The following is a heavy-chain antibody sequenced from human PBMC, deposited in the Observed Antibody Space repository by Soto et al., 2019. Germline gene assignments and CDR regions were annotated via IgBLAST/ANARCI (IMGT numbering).Heavy chain of an antibody. V-gene: IGHV4-59*01. Sequence: PSETLSLTCTVSGGSISSYYWSWIRQPPGKGLEWIGYIYYSGSTNYNPSLKSRVTISVDTSKNQFSLKLSSVTAADTAAYYCAREYDFQRWFDPWGQGTLVTVSS. CDR1: GGSISSYY. CDR3: AREYDFQRWFDP. CDR2: IYYSGST. D-gene: IGHD3-3*01. J-gene: IGHJ5*02.